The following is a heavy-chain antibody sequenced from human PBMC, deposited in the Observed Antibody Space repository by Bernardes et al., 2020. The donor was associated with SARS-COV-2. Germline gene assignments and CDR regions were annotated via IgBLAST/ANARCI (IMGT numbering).Heavy chain of an antibody. D-gene: IGHD3-22*01. CDR2: IWYDGSNK. J-gene: IGHJ5*02. CDR3: ARDPAQSGYSLES. Sequence: GGSLRLSCGASGFTFSKDAMHWVRQAPGKGLEWVAFIWYDGSNKEYAESVKGRFTISRDNSKNTVDLQMNSLTADDTAVYYCARDPAQSGYSLESWGQGTLVTVSS. CDR1: GFTFSKDA. V-gene: IGHV3-33*01.